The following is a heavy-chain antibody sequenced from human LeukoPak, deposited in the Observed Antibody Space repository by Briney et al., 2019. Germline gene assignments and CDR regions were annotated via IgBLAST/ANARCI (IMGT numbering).Heavy chain of an antibody. D-gene: IGHD6-13*01. CDR3: ARDPGIAP. Sequence: GGSLRLCCAASGFTFSSYSMNWVGQAPGIGLEWVSSISSSSSYIYYADSVKGRFTISRDNAKNSLYLQMNSLRAEDTAVYYCARDPGIAPWGQGTLVTVSS. J-gene: IGHJ4*02. CDR1: GFTFSSYS. CDR2: ISSSSSYI. V-gene: IGHV3-21*01.